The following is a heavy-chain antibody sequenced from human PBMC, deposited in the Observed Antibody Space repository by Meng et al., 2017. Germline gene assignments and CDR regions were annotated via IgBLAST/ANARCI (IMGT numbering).Heavy chain of an antibody. Sequence: VELWQSGGGWVQAGGSLRPLFAAYGFTFSSLAMSWVRQAPGKGLEWVSAISGSGGSTYYADSVKGRFTISRDNSKNSLYLQMNSLRAEDTVVYYCATHTAMVIYYFDYWGQGTLVTVSS. V-gene: IGHV3-23*01. CDR1: GFTFSSLA. D-gene: IGHD5-18*01. J-gene: IGHJ4*02. CDR2: ISGSGGST. CDR3: ATHTAMVIYYFDY.